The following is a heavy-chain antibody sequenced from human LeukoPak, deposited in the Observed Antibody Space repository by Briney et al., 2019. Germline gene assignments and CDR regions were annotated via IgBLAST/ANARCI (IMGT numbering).Heavy chain of an antibody. V-gene: IGHV3-23*01. CDR1: GFTFSTYA. D-gene: IGHD3-9*01. CDR3: AKASGLYDILTGYYKN. Sequence: GGSLRLSCAASGFTFSTYAMSWVRQAPGKGLEWVSGISASGGTTYYADSVKGRFTISRDNSKNTLYLQMNSLRAEDTAVYYCAKASGLYDILTGYYKNWGQGTLVTVSS. CDR2: ISASGGTT. J-gene: IGHJ4*02.